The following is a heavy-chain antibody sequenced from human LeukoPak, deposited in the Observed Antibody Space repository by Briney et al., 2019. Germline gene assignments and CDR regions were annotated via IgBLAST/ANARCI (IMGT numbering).Heavy chain of an antibody. CDR1: GYTFTSYY. V-gene: IGHV1-46*01. D-gene: IGHD3-16*02. Sequence: GASVKVSCKASGYTFTSYYMHWVRQAPGQGLEWLGLINPSGTYTLYAQKFQGRVTMTRDMSTTTDYMELSSLRSEDAAVYYRARDNSVGDIAWWFDPWGQGTLVTVSS. J-gene: IGHJ5*02. CDR3: ARDNSVGDIAWWFDP. CDR2: INPSGTYT.